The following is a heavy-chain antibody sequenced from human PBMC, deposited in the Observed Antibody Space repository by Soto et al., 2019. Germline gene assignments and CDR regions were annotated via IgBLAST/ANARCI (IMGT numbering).Heavy chain of an antibody. J-gene: IGHJ6*02. CDR2: ILSNDEE. CDR3: ARIRGDCSGGSCYYDYYAMDV. Sequence: QVTLKESGPALVNPTETLTLTCTVSGFSLTDSDVGVSWIRQPPGKSLEWLAHILSNDEEAYSSSLASRLTISKDTYKNQVVLTMSNMQPVDTATYYCARIRGDCSGGSCYYDYYAMDVWGQGTTVTVAS. V-gene: IGHV2-26*01. D-gene: IGHD2-15*01. CDR1: GFSLTDSDVG.